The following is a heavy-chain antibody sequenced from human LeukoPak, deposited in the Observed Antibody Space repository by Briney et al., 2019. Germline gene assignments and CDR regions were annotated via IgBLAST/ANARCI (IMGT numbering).Heavy chain of an antibody. CDR2: IIPIFGTA. J-gene: IGHJ6*02. D-gene: IGHD6-13*01. Sequence: SVKVSCKASGGTFISYAISWVRQAPGQGLEWMGGIIPIFGTANYAQKFQGRVTITADESTSTAYMELSSLRSEDTAVYYCARDRGYSRAGNYYYGVDVWGQGTTVTVSS. CDR3: ARDRGYSRAGNYYYGVDV. CDR1: GGTFISYA. V-gene: IGHV1-69*13.